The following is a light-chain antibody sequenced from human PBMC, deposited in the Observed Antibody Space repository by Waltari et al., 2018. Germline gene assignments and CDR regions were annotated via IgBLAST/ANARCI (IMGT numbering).Light chain of an antibody. Sequence: EIVLTQSPATPSLSPGERATLSCRASHTIDNLLAWYQQKPGQAPRLLIYDTSTRATGTPARFSGSGSGADFTLTISSLETEDFAVYYCLQRGNWLFGAGTRVEI. CDR2: DTS. V-gene: IGKV3-11*01. J-gene: IGKJ4*01. CDR3: LQRGNWL. CDR1: HTIDNL.